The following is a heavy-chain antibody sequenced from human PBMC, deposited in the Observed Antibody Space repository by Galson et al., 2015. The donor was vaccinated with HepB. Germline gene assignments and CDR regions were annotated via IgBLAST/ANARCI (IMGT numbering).Heavy chain of an antibody. J-gene: IGHJ1*01. CDR2: IYAGSFT. CDR3: TRGDHSGYCTTTPCYQ. D-gene: IGHD2-2*01. CDR1: GFNVGSSY. V-gene: IGHV3-53*01. Sequence: SLRLSCAASGFNVGSSYMSWVRQAPGKGLEWVSVIYAGSFTYYADSVQGRFTISRDNSKNTLYLQMNTLRAEDTAVYYCTRGDHSGYCTTTPCYQWGQGTLVAVSS.